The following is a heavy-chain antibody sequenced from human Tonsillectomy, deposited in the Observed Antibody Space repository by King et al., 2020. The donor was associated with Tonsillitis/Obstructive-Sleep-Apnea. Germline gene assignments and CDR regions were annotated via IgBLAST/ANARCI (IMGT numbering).Heavy chain of an antibody. Sequence: VPLQESGPGLVKPSQTLSLTCTVSGGSISSGGYYWSWIRQHPGKGLEWIAFIYYSGSTYYNPSLKSLFTISVDTSKNQFYLNLSSVTAADTAVYYCARESFGDYGNYFDYWAREPWSPSPQ. CDR2: IYYSGST. J-gene: IGHJ4*02. CDR1: GGSISSGGYY. V-gene: IGHV4-31*01. CDR3: ARESFGDYGNYFDY. D-gene: IGHD4-17*01.